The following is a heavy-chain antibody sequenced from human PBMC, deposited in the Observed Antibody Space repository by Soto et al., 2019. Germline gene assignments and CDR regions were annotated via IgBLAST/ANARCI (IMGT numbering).Heavy chain of an antibody. V-gene: IGHV1-3*01. CDR3: ARSRGYYGSGSYFWFDY. CDR2: INAGNGNT. CDR1: GYTFTGYA. J-gene: IGHJ4*02. D-gene: IGHD3-10*01. Sequence: ASVKVSCKASGYTFTGYAMHWVRQAPGQRLEWMGWINAGNGNTKYSQKFQGRVTITRDTSASTAYMELSSLRSEDTAVYYCARSRGYYGSGSYFWFDYWGQGTLVTVSS.